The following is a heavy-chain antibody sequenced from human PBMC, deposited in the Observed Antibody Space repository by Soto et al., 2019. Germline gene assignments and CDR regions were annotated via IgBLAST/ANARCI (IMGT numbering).Heavy chain of an antibody. CDR1: GFTFASHA. CDR2: ITDSGGRT. J-gene: IGHJ5*02. V-gene: IGHV3-23*01. CDR3: EKDLGSSSPNWFDP. Sequence: PGGSLSLSCAASGFTFASHAMNWVRPAPGKGLQWVSTITDSGGRTYYADSVKGRFTISRDNSKNTLSLQMNNLRAEDTAIYYCEKDLGSSSPNWFDPWGPGTLVTVSS. D-gene: IGHD6-6*01.